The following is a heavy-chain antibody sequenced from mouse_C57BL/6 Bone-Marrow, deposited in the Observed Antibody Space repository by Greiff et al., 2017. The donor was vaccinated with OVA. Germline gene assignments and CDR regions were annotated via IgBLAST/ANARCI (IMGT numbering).Heavy chain of an antibody. CDR2: ISSGSSYT. J-gene: IGHJ2*01. CDR3: ARTGAGDY. D-gene: IGHD4-1*01. V-gene: IGHV5-6*01. CDR1: GFTFSSYG. Sequence: EVHLVESGGDLVKPGGSLKLSCAASGFTFSSYGMSWVRQTPDKRLEWVATISSGSSYTYYPDSVKGRFTISRDHAKNNLYLQMSSLKAEDTAMYSCARTGAGDYWGQGTTLTVSS.